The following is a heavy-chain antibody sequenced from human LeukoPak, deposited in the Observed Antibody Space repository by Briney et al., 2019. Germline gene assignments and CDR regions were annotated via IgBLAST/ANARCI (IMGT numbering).Heavy chain of an antibody. V-gene: IGHV1-18*01. CDR1: GYTFTSYD. CDR2: ISAYNGNT. Sequence: ASVKVSCKASGYTFTSYDINWVRQATGQGLEWMGWISAYNGNTNYAQKLQGRVTMTTDTSTSTAYMELRSLRSDDTAVYYCARVWTTVPAGWFDPWGQGTLVTVSS. D-gene: IGHD4-17*01. J-gene: IGHJ5*02. CDR3: ARVWTTVPAGWFDP.